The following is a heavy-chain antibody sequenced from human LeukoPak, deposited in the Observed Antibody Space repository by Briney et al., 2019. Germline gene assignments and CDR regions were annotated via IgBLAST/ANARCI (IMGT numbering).Heavy chain of an antibody. CDR2: ISSGSSTI. J-gene: IGHJ4*02. D-gene: IGHD6-13*01. CDR3: ARRHGSTWADFDY. CDR1: GFTFSSYS. Sequence: GGSLRLSCAASGFTFSSYSMNWVRQAPGKGLEWVSYISSGSSTIYYADSVKGRFTISRDNAKSSLYLQMNSLRADDTAVYYCARRHGSTWADFDYWGQGTLVTVSS. V-gene: IGHV3-48*01.